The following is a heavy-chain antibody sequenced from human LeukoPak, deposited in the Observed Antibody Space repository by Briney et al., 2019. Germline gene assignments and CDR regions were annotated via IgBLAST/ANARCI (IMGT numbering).Heavy chain of an antibody. CDR1: GFTFSSYS. Sequence: PGGSLRLSCAASGFTFSSYSMNWVRQAPGKGLEWVSSISSSSYIYYADSVKGRFTISRDNAKHSLSLQMNSLRAEDTAVYYCARGSGYYYDSSGVDYWGQGTLVTVSS. CDR2: ISSSSYI. J-gene: IGHJ4*02. V-gene: IGHV3-21*01. D-gene: IGHD3-22*01. CDR3: ARGSGYYYDSSGVDY.